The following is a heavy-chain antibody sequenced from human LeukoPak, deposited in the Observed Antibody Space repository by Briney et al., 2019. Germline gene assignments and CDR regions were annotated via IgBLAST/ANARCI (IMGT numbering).Heavy chain of an antibody. D-gene: IGHD6-13*01. V-gene: IGHV3-30*18. Sequence: PGRSLRLSCAASGFTFSSYGMHWVRQAPGKGLEWVAVISYDGSNKYYADSVKGRFTISRDNSKNTLYLQMNSLRAEDTAVYYCAKEVYKQLAAAGLHYWGQGTLVTVSS. CDR2: ISYDGSNK. CDR1: GFTFSSYG. CDR3: AKEVYKQLAAAGLHY. J-gene: IGHJ4*02.